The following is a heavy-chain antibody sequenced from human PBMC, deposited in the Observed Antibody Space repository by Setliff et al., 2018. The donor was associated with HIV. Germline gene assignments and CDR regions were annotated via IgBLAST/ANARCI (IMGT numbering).Heavy chain of an antibody. CDR3: ARDEATGGVDY. J-gene: IGHJ4*02. Sequence: GGSLRLSCAVSGFTFSSYDMHWVRQATGKGLEWMAVISYDGSDKYYADSVKGRFTISRDNAKNSVYLQMNSLRAEDTAVYYCARDEATGGVDYWGQGTLVTVSS. CDR2: ISYDGSDK. V-gene: IGHV3-30*03. D-gene: IGHD3-16*01. CDR1: GFTFSSYD.